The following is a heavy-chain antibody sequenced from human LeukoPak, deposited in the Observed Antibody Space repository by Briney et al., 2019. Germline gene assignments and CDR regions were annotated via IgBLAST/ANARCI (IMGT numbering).Heavy chain of an antibody. CDR2: IYPADSDT. D-gene: IGHD3-3*01. Sequence: GESLKISCKGSGYSFTSFWIAWVRQMPGKGLEWMGSIYPADSDTRYSPSFQGQVTISADKSISTAYLQWSSLKASDTAMYYCAIGPAYDFRSGYYTGAYFDYWGQGTLVTVSS. J-gene: IGHJ4*02. CDR3: AIGPAYDFRSGYYTGAYFDY. CDR1: GYSFTSFW. V-gene: IGHV5-51*01.